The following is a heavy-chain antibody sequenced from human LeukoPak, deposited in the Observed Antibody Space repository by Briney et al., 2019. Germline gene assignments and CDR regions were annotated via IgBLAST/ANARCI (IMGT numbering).Heavy chain of an antibody. J-gene: IGHJ4*02. D-gene: IGHD3-16*01. Sequence: ASVKVSCKASGGTFSSYAISWVRQAPGQGLEWMGGIIPIFGTANYAQKFQGRVTITADESTSTAYMELSSLRSEDTAVYYCARKRIGMSGWGSRFDYWGQGTLVTVSS. CDR1: GGTFSSYA. CDR3: ARKRIGMSGWGSRFDY. CDR2: IIPIFGTA. V-gene: IGHV1-69*01.